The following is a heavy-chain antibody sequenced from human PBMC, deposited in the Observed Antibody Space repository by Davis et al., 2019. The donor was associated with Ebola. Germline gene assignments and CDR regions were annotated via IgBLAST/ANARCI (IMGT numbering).Heavy chain of an antibody. CDR1: GFSFSSYN. Sequence: PGGSLRLSCAASGFSFSSYNMNWVRQAPGKGLEWVSSISSTSTYIYYAGSVKGRFTISRDNSKNTMYLQMNSLSVEDTAVYYCAKGSDYGDVGHFEYWGQGTQVTVSS. CDR3: AKGSDYGDVGHFEY. J-gene: IGHJ4*02. D-gene: IGHD4-17*01. V-gene: IGHV3-21*01. CDR2: ISSTSTYI.